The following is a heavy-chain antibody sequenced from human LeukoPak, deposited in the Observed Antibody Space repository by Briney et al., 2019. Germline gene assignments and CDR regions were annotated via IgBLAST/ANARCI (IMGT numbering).Heavy chain of an antibody. CDR2: IFSDGTGT. V-gene: IGHV3-74*01. CDR3: ARGRWSLGYFDL. D-gene: IGHD1-1*01. CDR1: GFAFSDYW. J-gene: IGHJ4*02. Sequence: GGSLRLSCVASGFAFSDYWMHWVRQAPGKGPVWVPRIFSDGTGTGYADFVKGRFTISRDNVKNTLFLQMHSLRAEDTALYYCARGRWSLGYFDLWGPGTLVTVSS.